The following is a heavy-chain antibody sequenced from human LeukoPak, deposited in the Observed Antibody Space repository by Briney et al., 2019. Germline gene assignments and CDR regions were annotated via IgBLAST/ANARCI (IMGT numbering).Heavy chain of an antibody. J-gene: IGHJ4*02. D-gene: IGHD2-2*01. CDR3: ARDRDCSSTSCNLDY. CDR1: GGTFSSYA. CDR2: IIPIFGTA. Sequence: GSSVKVSCKASGGTFSSYAIGWVRQAPGQGLEWMGGIIPIFGTANYAQKFQGRVTITADESTSTAYMELSSLRSEDTAVYYCARDRDCSSTSCNLDYWGQGTLVTVSS. V-gene: IGHV1-69*01.